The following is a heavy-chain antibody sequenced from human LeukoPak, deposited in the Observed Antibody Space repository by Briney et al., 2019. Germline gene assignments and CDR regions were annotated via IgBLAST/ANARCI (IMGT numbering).Heavy chain of an antibody. Sequence: PGGSLILSCAAYGFTFSSYGMHWVRQAPGKGLEWVAVIWYDGSNKYYADSVKGRFTISRDNSKNTLYLQMNSLRAEDTAVYYCASGTYYYDSSGYLDYWGQGTLVTVPS. CDR2: IWYDGSNK. J-gene: IGHJ4*02. D-gene: IGHD3-22*01. CDR1: GFTFSSYG. CDR3: ASGTYYYDSSGYLDY. V-gene: IGHV3-33*01.